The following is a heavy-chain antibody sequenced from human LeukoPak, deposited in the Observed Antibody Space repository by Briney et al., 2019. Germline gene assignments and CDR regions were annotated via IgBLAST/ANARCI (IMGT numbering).Heavy chain of an antibody. CDR2: ISPRGDIT. D-gene: IGHD3-10*01. CDR1: GFTFNNFA. J-gene: IGHJ4*02. CDR3: ANSGSPHV. Sequence: GGSLRLSCAASGFTFNNFAMSWVRQAPGKGLEWVSGISPRGDITYYKDSVRGRFTISRDNFKNTVSLQLNSLRAEDTAVYYCANSGSPHVWGQGTLVTVSS. V-gene: IGHV3-23*01.